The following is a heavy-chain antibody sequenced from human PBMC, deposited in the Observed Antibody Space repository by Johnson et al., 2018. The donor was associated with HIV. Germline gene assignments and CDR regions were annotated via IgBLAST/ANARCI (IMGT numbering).Heavy chain of an antibody. CDR3: ARERSPSGYDNHDAFDI. J-gene: IGHJ3*02. D-gene: IGHD3-3*01. CDR2: ISWNSGSI. Sequence: VQLVESGGSLLQPGGSLRLSCAASGFTFSTNAMSWVRQAPGKGLEWVSGISWNSGSIDYADSVKGRFTISRDNAKNSLYLQMNSLRAEDTAFYYCARERSPSGYDNHDAFDIWGQGTMVTVSS. V-gene: IGHV3-9*01. CDR1: GFTFSTNA.